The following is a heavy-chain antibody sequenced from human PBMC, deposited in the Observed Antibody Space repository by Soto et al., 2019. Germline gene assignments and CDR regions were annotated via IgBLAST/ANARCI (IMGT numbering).Heavy chain of an antibody. CDR3: GARPGGGGY. D-gene: IGHD3-16*01. V-gene: IGHV3-53*01. CDR2: IYSGGYT. J-gene: IGHJ4*02. Sequence: EVQLVESGGGLIQPGGSLRLSCAVSGFTVSNNYMSWVRQAPGKGLEGVSVIYSGGYTAYGDSVKGRFTISRDNSKNTLYLQRKSLRADDPGVFLWGARPGGGGYWGQGTLVTVSS. CDR1: GFTVSNNY.